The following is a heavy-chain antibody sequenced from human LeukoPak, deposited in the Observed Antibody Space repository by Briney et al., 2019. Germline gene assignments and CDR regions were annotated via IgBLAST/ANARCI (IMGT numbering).Heavy chain of an antibody. CDR3: ARGHHYYDSSAYYY. V-gene: IGHV3-74*01. CDR2: INSDGSTT. D-gene: IGHD3-22*01. Sequence: GGSLRLSCAASGFTFISYWMHWVRQAPGKGLVWVSRINSDGSTTSYAASVKGRFTISRDTAKNTLYLQMNSLRAEDTAVYYCARGHHYYDSSAYYYWGQGTLSPSPQ. CDR1: GFTFISYW. J-gene: IGHJ4*02.